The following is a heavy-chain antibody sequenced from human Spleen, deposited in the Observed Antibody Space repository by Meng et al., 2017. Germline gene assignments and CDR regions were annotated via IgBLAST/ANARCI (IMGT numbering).Heavy chain of an antibody. D-gene: IGHD3-3*01. J-gene: IGHJ5*02. V-gene: IGHV4-34*01. CDR3: AGGTILGPFDP. CDR1: GGSSRGYY. Sequence: SETLSLTCAVYGGSSRGYYWSWIRQPPGKGLEWIGEINHSGSTNYNPSLKSRFTISVDMSKTQFSLKLSSVTAADTPVYYCAGGTILGPFDPWGQGTLVTVSS. CDR2: INHSGST.